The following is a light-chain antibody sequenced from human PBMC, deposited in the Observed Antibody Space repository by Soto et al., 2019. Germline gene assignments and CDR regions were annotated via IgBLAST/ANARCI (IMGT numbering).Light chain of an antibody. Sequence: DIQMTQSPSSLSASVGDRVTITCRAIQGISNYLAGYQQKPGKVPKLLLYAASTLQSGVPSRFSGSGSGTDFTLTISSLQPEDVATYYCQKYNSAPRTFGPGTKVHIK. J-gene: IGKJ3*01. V-gene: IGKV1-27*01. CDR2: AAS. CDR1: QGISNY. CDR3: QKYNSAPRT.